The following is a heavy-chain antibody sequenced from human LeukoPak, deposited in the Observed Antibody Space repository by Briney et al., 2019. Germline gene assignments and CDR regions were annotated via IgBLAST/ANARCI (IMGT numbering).Heavy chain of an antibody. Sequence: SVKVSCKASGYTFTGYYMHWVRQAPGQGLEWMGGIIPIFGTANYAQKFQGRVTITADESTSTAYMELSSLRSEDTAVYYCARDYSNYYYYGMDVWGQGTTVTVSS. CDR1: GYTFTGYY. J-gene: IGHJ6*02. D-gene: IGHD4-11*01. CDR2: IIPIFGTA. CDR3: ARDYSNYYYYGMDV. V-gene: IGHV1-69*13.